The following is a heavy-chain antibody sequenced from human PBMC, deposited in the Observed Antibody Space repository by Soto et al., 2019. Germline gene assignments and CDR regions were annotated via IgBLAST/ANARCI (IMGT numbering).Heavy chain of an antibody. CDR2: IIPIFGTA. J-gene: IGHJ6*02. CDR3: ARYCSGGSCYSSYYGMDV. CDR1: GGTFSSYA. V-gene: IGHV1-69*13. D-gene: IGHD2-15*01. Sequence: SVKVSCKASGGTFSSYAISWVRQAPGQGLEWMGGIIPIFGTANYAQKFQGRVTITADESTSTAYMELSSLRSEDTAVYYCARYCSGGSCYSSYYGMDVWGQGTTVTVS.